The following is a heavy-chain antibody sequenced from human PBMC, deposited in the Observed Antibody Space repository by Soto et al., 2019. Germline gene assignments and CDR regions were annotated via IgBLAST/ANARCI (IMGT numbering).Heavy chain of an antibody. CDR3: AREMRSYYETYYYYYYGMDV. D-gene: IGHD3-22*01. CDR2: IWYDGSNK. J-gene: IGHJ6*02. CDR1: GFTFSSYG. Sequence: GGSLRLSCAASGFTFSSYGMHWVRQAPGKGLEWVAVIWYDGSNKYYADSVKGRFTISRDNSKNTLYLQMNSLRAEDTAVYYCAREMRSYYETYYYYYYGMDVWGQGTTVTVSS. V-gene: IGHV3-33*01.